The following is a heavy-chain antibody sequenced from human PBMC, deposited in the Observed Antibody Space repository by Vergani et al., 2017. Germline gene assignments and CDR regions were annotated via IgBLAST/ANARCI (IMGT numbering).Heavy chain of an antibody. J-gene: IGHJ4*02. CDR1: GFTFSDYY. Sequence: QVQLVESGGGLVKPGGSLRLSCAASGFTFSDYYMSWIRQAPGKGLEWVSYISSSGSTIYYADSVKGRFAISRDNAKNSLYLQMNSLRAEDTAVYYCARDPDLSDIVVVPAASLPLWGQGTLVTVSS. V-gene: IGHV3-11*01. CDR2: ISSSGSTI. D-gene: IGHD2-2*01. CDR3: ARDPDLSDIVVVPAASLPL.